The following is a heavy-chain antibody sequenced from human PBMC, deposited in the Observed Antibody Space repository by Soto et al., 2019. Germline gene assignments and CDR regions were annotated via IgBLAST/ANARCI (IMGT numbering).Heavy chain of an antibody. CDR2: IVAGSGNT. J-gene: IGHJ6*02. V-gene: IGHV1-58*01. Sequence: SVKVSCKVSGFTFSDSAVQWVRQARGQGREWIGWIVAGSGNTNYAQKFQERVTITRDMSTSTAYMVLSSLRSDDTAVYYCAAGRTGGSYYGMDVWG. CDR1: GFTFSDSA. D-gene: IGHD2-2*01. CDR3: AAGRTGGSYYGMDV.